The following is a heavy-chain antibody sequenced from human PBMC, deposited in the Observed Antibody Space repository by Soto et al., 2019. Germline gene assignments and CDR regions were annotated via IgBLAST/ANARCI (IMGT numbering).Heavy chain of an antibody. CDR3: AAVSIAARPFDY. D-gene: IGHD6-6*01. CDR1: GYTFTSYY. Sequence: QVQLVQSGAEVKKPGASVKVSCKASGYTFTSYYMHWVRQAPGQGLEWMGIINPRGGSTSYAQKFQGRVTMTRDTSTSTVYMELSSLRSEDTAVYYCAAVSIAARPFDYWGQGTLVTVSS. CDR2: INPRGGST. J-gene: IGHJ4*02. V-gene: IGHV1-46*01.